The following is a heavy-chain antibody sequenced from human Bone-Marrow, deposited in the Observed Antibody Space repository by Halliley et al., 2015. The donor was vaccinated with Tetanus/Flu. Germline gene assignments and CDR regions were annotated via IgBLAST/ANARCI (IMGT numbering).Heavy chain of an antibody. J-gene: IGHJ4*02. D-gene: IGHD1-26*01. Sequence: GREWVGSISYRGNPYYNPSLKGRLPIYRDTSKNQFSRILSSVAAADTALYYCVSRIVGARHNWGQGTLVTVSS. CDR3: VSRIVGARHN. V-gene: IGHV4-39*01. CDR2: ISYRGNP.